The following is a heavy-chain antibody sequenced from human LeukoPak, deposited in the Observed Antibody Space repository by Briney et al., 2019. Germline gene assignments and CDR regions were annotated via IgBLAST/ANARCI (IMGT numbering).Heavy chain of an antibody. J-gene: IGHJ6*03. V-gene: IGHV3-53*01. CDR2: IYSGGST. CDR3: ARDANAVAGTVYYYMDV. D-gene: IGHD6-19*01. Sequence: GGSLRLSCAASGFTVSSNYMSWVRQAPGKGLEWASVIYSGGSTYYADSVKGRFTISRDNSKNTLYLQMNSLRAEDTAVYYCARDANAVAGTVYYYMDVWGKGTTVTVSS. CDR1: GFTVSSNY.